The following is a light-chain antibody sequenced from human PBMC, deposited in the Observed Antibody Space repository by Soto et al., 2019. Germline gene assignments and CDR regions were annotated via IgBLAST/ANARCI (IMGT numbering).Light chain of an antibody. CDR1: SSDVGGYSY. V-gene: IGLV2-14*01. Sequence: QSALTQPASVSGSPGQSITISCTGTSSDVGGYSYVSWYQQHPGKAPKLMIYDVSARPSGVSNRFSGSKSGNTASLTISGLQAEDEADYYCSSYTGNVVFGGGTKLTVL. J-gene: IGLJ2*01. CDR2: DVS. CDR3: SSYTGNVV.